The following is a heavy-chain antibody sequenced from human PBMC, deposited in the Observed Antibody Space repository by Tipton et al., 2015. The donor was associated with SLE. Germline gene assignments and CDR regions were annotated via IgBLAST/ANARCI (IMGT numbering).Heavy chain of an antibody. D-gene: IGHD3-3*01. Sequence: TLSLTCIVSGGSISSGAYLWSWIRQPPGKGLEWIGSIYSSGTTYYNPSPKSRVTISVDTSKNQFSLRLSSVTAADTAVYYCARLLTIFGVVNWGQGTLVTVSS. CDR1: GGSISSGAYL. V-gene: IGHV4-39*07. J-gene: IGHJ4*02. CDR2: IYSSGTT. CDR3: ARLLTIFGVVN.